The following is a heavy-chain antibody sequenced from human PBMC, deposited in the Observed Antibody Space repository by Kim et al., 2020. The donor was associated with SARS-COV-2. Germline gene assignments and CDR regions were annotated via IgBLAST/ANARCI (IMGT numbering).Heavy chain of an antibody. CDR3: ARDDRRGGYSYGPYYYYGMDV. V-gene: IGHV4-59*13. Sequence: SETLSLTCTVSGGSISSYYWSWIRQPPGKGLEWIGYIYYSGSTNYNPSLKSRVTISVDTSKNQFSLKLSSVTAADTAVYYCARDDRRGGYSYGPYYYYGMDVWGQGTTVTVSS. D-gene: IGHD5-18*01. J-gene: IGHJ6*02. CDR2: IYYSGST. CDR1: GGSISSYY.